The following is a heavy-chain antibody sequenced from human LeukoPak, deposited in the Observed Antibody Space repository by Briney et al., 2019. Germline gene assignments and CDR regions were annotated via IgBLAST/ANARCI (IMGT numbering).Heavy chain of an antibody. J-gene: IGHJ4*02. CDR3: ARSPPVNGYYFDY. Sequence: SVTVSCKASGGTFSNYAISWVRQAPGQGLEWMGGIIPIFGTANYAQKFQGRVTITADESTSTAYMELSSLRYEDTAVYYCARSPPVNGYYFDYWGQGTLVTVSS. CDR2: IIPIFGTA. CDR1: GGTFSNYA. D-gene: IGHD3-22*01. V-gene: IGHV1-69*13.